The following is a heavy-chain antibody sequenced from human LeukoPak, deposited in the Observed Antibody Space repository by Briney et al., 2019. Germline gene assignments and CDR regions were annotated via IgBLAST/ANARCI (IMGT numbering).Heavy chain of an antibody. D-gene: IGHD3-10*01. V-gene: IGHV3-30*18. J-gene: IGHJ6*02. CDR1: GFTFSSYG. Sequence: GGSLRLSCAASGFTFSSYGMHWVRQAPGKGLEWGAVISYDGSNKYYADSVKGRFTISRDNSKNTLYLQMNSLRAEDTAVYYCAKDGSGSAFYYYYYYGMDVWGQGTTVTVSS. CDR2: ISYDGSNK. CDR3: AKDGSGSAFYYYYYYGMDV.